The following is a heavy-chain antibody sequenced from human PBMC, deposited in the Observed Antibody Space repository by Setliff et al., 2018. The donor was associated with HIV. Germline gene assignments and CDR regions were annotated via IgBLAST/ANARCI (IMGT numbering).Heavy chain of an antibody. J-gene: IGHJ4*02. Sequence: SVKVSCKASGGTFSTYGLSWVRQAPGQGLEWMGGIIPLFDTSNYAQKFQGRVTITADKSTSTAYMELSSLRSEDTAVYYCARAVSGWYARKPSFDYWGQGTLVTVSS. CDR3: ARAVSGWYARKPSFDY. V-gene: IGHV1-69*06. CDR2: IIPLFDTS. D-gene: IGHD6-19*01. CDR1: GGTFSTYG.